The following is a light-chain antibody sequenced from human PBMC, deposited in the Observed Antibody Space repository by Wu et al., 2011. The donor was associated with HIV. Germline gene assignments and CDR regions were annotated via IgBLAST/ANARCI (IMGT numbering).Light chain of an antibody. Sequence: DIVLTQSPGTLSLSPGERATLSCRAGQSVSSNSLAWYQQKPGQAPRLLIYGASSRATGIPDRFSGSGSGTDFTLTISRLEPEDFAVYYCQLYGSSSWTFGQGTKVE. J-gene: IGKJ1*01. CDR1: QSVSSNS. CDR2: GAS. CDR3: QLYGSSSWT. V-gene: IGKV3-20*01.